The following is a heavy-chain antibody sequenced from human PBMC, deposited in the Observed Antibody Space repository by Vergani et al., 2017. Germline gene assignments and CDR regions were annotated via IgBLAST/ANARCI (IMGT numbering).Heavy chain of an antibody. CDR1: GGSISSGSYY. J-gene: IGHJ4*02. Sequence: QVQLQESGPGLVKPSQTLSLTCTVSGGSISSGSYYWSWIRQPAGKGLEWIGRIYTSGSTNYNPSLKSRVTMSVDTSKNQFSLKLSSVTAADTAVYYCARXVYCSSTSCLLLDYWGQGTLVTVSS. D-gene: IGHD2-2*01. CDR2: IYTSGST. CDR3: ARXVYCSSTSCLLLDY. V-gene: IGHV4-61*02.